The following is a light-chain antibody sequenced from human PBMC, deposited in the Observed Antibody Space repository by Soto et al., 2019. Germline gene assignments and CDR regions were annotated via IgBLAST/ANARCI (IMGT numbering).Light chain of an antibody. CDR3: QQYNNWPPVT. V-gene: IGKV3-15*01. Sequence: EIVMTQSPATLSVSPGVRATLSCRASQRVYSNLAWYQQKPGQAPRLLIYGASTRATGIPARFSGSGAGTDFTLTISSLQSEDSAVYYCQQYNNWPPVTFGGGTRVEIK. J-gene: IGKJ4*01. CDR2: GAS. CDR1: QRVYSN.